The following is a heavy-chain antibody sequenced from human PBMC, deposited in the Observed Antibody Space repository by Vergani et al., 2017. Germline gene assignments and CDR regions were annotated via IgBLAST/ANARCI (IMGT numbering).Heavy chain of an antibody. CDR3: VRDFHPGVVWFDP. J-gene: IGHJ5*02. D-gene: IGHD3-22*01. CDR2: IIPIFGTA. Sequence: QVQLVQSGAEVKKPGASVKVSCKASGYTFTGYYMHWVRQAPGQGLEWMGGIIPIFGTANYAQKFQGRVTITADESTSTAYMELSSLRSEDTAVYYCVRDFHPGVVWFDPWGQGTLVTVSS. V-gene: IGHV1-69*01. CDR1: GYTFTGYY.